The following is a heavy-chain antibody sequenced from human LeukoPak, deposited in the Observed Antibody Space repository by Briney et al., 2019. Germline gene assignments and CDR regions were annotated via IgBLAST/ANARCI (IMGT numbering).Heavy chain of an antibody. D-gene: IGHD6-19*01. CDR2: ISSNGGST. V-gene: IGHV3-64*02. CDR3: ARSPKYSSGWYYFDY. J-gene: IGHJ4*02. Sequence: GWSLRLSCAASGFTFSSYAMHWVRQASGKGLEYGSAISSNGGSTYYADSVKGRFTISRDNSKNTLYLQMGSLRAEDMAVYYCARSPKYSSGWYYFDYWGQGTLVTVSS. CDR1: GFTFSSYA.